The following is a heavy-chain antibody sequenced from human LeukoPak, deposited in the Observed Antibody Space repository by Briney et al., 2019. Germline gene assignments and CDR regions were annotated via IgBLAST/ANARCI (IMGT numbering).Heavy chain of an antibody. D-gene: IGHD6-13*01. CDR1: GFTFDDYA. CDR2: ISGGGGNT. V-gene: IGHV3-23*01. Sequence: GRSLRLSCAASGFTFDDYAMHWVRQAPGKGLEWVSSISGGGGNTFYADSMKGRFTISRDNSKKTLYLQMKSLSAEDTAVYYCAKGGPSSTYFDYWGQGTLVTVSS. CDR3: AKGGPSSTYFDY. J-gene: IGHJ4*02.